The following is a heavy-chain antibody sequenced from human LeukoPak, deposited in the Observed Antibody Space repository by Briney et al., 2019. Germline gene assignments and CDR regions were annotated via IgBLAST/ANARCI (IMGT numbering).Heavy chain of an antibody. CDR1: GDSMTGYY. V-gene: IGHV4-59*12. D-gene: IGHD5-24*01. Sequence: SETLSLTCSVSGDSMTGYYWSWIRQPPGKGLEWIGYIYYTGTTNYNPSLKSRVTISVDTSKNQFSLRMRSLSAADTALYYCARGATISETGYFDFWGQGTLVTVSS. J-gene: IGHJ4*03. CDR2: IYYTGTT. CDR3: ARGATISETGYFDF.